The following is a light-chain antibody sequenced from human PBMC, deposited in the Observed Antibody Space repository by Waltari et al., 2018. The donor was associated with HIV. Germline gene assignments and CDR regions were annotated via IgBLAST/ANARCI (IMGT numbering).Light chain of an antibody. J-gene: IGLJ3*02. V-gene: IGLV2-23*02. CDR2: DVT. Sequence: HSALTQPASVSGSPGQSITISCPGTSSDVCGYNYVSWYQQHPGKAPQPMIYDVTKRPSGVSNRFSGSKSGNTASLTISGLQAEDEADYYCCSYAGSSIPVVFGGGTKLTVL. CDR3: CSYAGSSIPVV. CDR1: SSDVCGYNY.